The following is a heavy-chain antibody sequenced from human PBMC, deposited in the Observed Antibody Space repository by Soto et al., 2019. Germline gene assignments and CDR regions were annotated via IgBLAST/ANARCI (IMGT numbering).Heavy chain of an antibody. D-gene: IGHD6-13*01. CDR2: IYYTGST. Sequence: PLVPMRVTWSVAGGTRVNFCCSWIRKPPGKGLQWIAYIYYTGSTNYNPSLKSRVTISVDTSKNQFSLKLSSVTAADTAEYYCARTRIAGPAPPGYWGQGTLVTVSS. J-gene: IGHJ4*02. V-gene: IGHV4-59*12. CDR1: GGTRVNFC. CDR3: ARTRIAGPAPPGY.